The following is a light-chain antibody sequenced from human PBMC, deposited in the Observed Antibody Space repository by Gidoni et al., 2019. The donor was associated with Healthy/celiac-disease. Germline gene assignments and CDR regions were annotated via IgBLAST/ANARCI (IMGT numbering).Light chain of an antibody. V-gene: IGKV1-5*03. J-gene: IGKJ1*01. Sequence: EIQMTQSPATLSASVGDRVTMTCRASQSLNRWLAWYQQKPGKAPKLLIHKASSLERGVPSRFSGSGSGTEFSLTISGLQPDDFATYYCQQYNSYSRTFGQGTAVEMK. CDR1: QSLNRW. CDR3: QQYNSYSRT. CDR2: KAS.